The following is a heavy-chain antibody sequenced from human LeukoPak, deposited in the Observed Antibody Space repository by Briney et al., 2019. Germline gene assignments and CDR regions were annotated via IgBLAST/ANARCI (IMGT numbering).Heavy chain of an antibody. CDR2: IWYDGSNK. J-gene: IGHJ4*02. V-gene: IGHV3-33*06. Sequence: GGSLRLSCAASGFTFSSYGMHWVRQAPGKGLEWVAVIWYDGSNKYYADSVKGRFTISRDNSKNTLYLQMNSLRAEDAAVYYCAKERYSYAKSHFDYWGQGTLVTVSS. CDR1: GFTFSSYG. D-gene: IGHD5-18*01. CDR3: AKERYSYAKSHFDY.